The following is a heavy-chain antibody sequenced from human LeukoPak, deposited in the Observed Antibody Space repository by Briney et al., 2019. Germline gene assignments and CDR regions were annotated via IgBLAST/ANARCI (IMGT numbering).Heavy chain of an antibody. CDR3: ARDRPNYYGSDGHYYRRDGDY. D-gene: IGHD3-22*01. V-gene: IGHV3-23*01. CDR1: GFTFSIYA. Sequence: GGSLRLXCAASGFTFSIYAMRWVRQAPGKGLQWVPSITSRGESTWYVDSVKGRFTITRDNSENTLYLQMHSLRAEDTAVYYCARDRPNYYGSDGHYYRRDGDYWGRGTLVSVSS. J-gene: IGHJ4*02. CDR2: ITSRGEST.